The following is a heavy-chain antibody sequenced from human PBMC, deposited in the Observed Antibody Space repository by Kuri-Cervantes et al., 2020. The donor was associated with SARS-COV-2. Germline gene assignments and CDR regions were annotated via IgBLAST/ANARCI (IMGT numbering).Heavy chain of an antibody. D-gene: IGHD3-10*01. CDR3: VKDRSGSGSYYYYFDY. CDR1: GFTFSGYA. CDR2: ISSNGGST. J-gene: IGHJ4*02. V-gene: IGHV3-64D*08. Sequence: GESLKISCAASGFTFSGYAMHWVRQAPGKGLEYVSAISSNGGSTYYADSVKGRFTISRDNSKNTLYLQMSSLRAEDTAVYYCVKDRSGSGSYYYYFDYWGQGTLVTVSS.